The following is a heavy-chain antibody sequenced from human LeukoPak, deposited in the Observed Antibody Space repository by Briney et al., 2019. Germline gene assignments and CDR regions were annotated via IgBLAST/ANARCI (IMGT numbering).Heavy chain of an antibody. CDR1: GFTFSNYG. D-gene: IGHD6-19*01. V-gene: IGHV3-21*04. CDR2: ISSSSSYI. CDR3: AKDLLGIAVASIGG. J-gene: IGHJ4*02. Sequence: GGSLRLSCAASGFTFSNYGMNWIRQAPGKGLEWVSSISSSSSYIYYADSVKGRFTISRDNSKNTLYLQMNSLRAEDTAVYYCAKDLLGIAVASIGGWGQGTLVTVSS.